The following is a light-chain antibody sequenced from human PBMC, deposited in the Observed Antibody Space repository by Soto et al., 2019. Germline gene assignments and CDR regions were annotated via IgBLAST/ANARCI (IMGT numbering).Light chain of an antibody. Sequence: IVMTQSPSPLSGSAGDRATLSCGASQSVSSNLAWYQQKPGQAPRLLIYGASTRATGIPARFSGSGYGTEVTLTISSLQTEDVATYYCQKYNSAPQTFGQGTRLEIK. V-gene: IGKV3D-15*01. CDR1: QSVSSN. CDR3: QKYNSAPQT. CDR2: GAS. J-gene: IGKJ5*01.